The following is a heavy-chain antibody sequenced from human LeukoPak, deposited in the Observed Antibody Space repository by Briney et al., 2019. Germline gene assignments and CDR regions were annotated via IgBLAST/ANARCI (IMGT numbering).Heavy chain of an antibody. V-gene: IGHV3-23*01. CDR2: ISGSSRST. Sequence: GGELRLCCAASGFTFSRYAMSWLRQAPGAGLEWVSAISGSSRSTYYEGSINDPHTISRDNSMNSLYQQMNSLRAEDTAVYYCAKDQSNWNEGFDYWVQATLATVTS. D-gene: IGHD1-1*01. CDR3: AKDQSNWNEGFDY. CDR1: GFTFSRYA. J-gene: IGHJ4*02.